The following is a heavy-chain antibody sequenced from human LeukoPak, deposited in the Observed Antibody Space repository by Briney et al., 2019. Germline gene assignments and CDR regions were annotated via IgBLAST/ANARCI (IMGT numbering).Heavy chain of an antibody. CDR2: ISAGGGST. CDR1: GLPFSDYS. D-gene: IGHD6-13*01. V-gene: IGHV3-23*01. J-gene: IGHJ4*02. Sequence: GGSLSLSCAASGLPFSDYSMAWVRQAPGKGLFWVSGISAGGGSTYYADSVKGRFTISRDNSRNTLYLLMNSLRAEDTAVYYCAKDAAGPEYWGQGTLVTVSS. CDR3: AKDAAGPEY.